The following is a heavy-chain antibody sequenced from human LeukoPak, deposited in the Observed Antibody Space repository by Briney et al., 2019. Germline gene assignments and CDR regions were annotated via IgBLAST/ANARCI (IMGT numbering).Heavy chain of an antibody. CDR2: IVQSGNT. V-gene: IGHV4-34*12. CDR1: GGSFGGYY. D-gene: IGHD6-13*01. CDR3: ARFGSSTWYKGAFDI. Sequence: SETLSLTCAVYGGSFGGYYWSWIRQPPGKGLEWIGEIVQSGNTKYNPSLKSRVNLSVDTSKIQISLNLTSVTAADTAVYYCARFGSSTWYKGAFDIWGQGTMVTVAS. J-gene: IGHJ3*02.